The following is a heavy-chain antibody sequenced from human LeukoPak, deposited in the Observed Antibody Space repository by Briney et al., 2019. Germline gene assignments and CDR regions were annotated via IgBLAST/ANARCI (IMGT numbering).Heavy chain of an antibody. Sequence: SETLSLTCTVAGGSISSYHWSWIRQPPGKGLEWIGYIYYSGSTNYNPSLKSRVTISVDTSKNQFSLKLSSVTAADTAVYYCARARYSSSWYRGRNWFDPWGQGTLVTVSS. J-gene: IGHJ5*02. CDR3: ARARYSSSWYRGRNWFDP. CDR2: IYYSGST. D-gene: IGHD6-13*01. V-gene: IGHV4-59*01. CDR1: GGSISSYH.